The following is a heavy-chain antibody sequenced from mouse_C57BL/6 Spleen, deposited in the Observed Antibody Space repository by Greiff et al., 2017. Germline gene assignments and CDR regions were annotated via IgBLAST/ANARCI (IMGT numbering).Heavy chain of an antibody. V-gene: IGHV2-9-1*01. CDR1: GFSLTSYA. J-gene: IGHJ1*03. CDR3: ASSYDGFPYWYFEV. CDR2: IWTGGGT. D-gene: IGHD2-3*01. Sequence: VQLQESGPGLVAPSQSLSITCTVSGFSLTSYAISWVRQPPGKGLEWLGVIWTGGGTNYNSALKSRLSISKENSKSQVCLKMNSLQTDDTARYYCASSYDGFPYWYFEVWGTGTTVTVSS.